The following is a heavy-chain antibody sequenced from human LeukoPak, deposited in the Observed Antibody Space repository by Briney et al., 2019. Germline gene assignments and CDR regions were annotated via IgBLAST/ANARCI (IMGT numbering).Heavy chain of an antibody. J-gene: IGHJ4*02. CDR2: IDIGGSDA. D-gene: IGHD4-17*01. Sequence: PGGSLRLSCAASGFTFSSHSMSWVRQAPGRGLEWVSSIDIGGSDAYYADSVKGRFTISRDNSRNTLYLQMYSLRAEDTALYFFAKELRPIDYWGQGTLVTVSS. CDR1: GFTFSSHS. CDR3: AKELRPIDY. V-gene: IGHV3-23*03.